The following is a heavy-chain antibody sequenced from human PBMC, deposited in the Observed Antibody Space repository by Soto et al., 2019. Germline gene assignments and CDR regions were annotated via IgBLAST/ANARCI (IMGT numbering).Heavy chain of an antibody. CDR2: IYYSGST. CDR3: ARATYSSGWSNTYYYHYGMDV. D-gene: IGHD6-19*01. Sequence: QVQLQESGPGLVKPSQTLSLTCTVSGGSISSGGYYWSWIRQHPGKGLEWIGYIYYSGSTYYNPSLKSRVTISVDTSKNQFSLKLSSVTAADTAVYYCARATYSSGWSNTYYYHYGMDVWGQGTTVTVSS. J-gene: IGHJ6*02. CDR1: GGSISSGGYY. V-gene: IGHV4-31*03.